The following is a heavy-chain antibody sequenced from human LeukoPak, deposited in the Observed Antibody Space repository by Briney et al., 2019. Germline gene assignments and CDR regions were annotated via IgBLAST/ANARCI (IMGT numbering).Heavy chain of an antibody. J-gene: IGHJ4*01. CDR2: ISAYNGNR. CDR1: GYTFTSYG. Sequence: ASVTVSCKASGYTFTSYGISWVRLAPGHGLEWMGWISAYNGNRNYAQKLQGRVTMTADTFTSTAYMELRSLTSGDTAVYYCARDRRQGLRLGDPRFDYWGQGTLVSVSS. CDR3: ARDRRQGLRLGDPRFDY. D-gene: IGHD3-16*01. V-gene: IGHV1-18*01.